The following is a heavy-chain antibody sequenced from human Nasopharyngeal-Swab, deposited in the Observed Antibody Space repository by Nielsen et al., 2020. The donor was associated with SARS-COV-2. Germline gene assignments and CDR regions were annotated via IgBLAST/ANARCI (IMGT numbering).Heavy chain of an antibody. V-gene: IGHV1-69*13. CDR2: IIPIFGTA. Sequence: SVKVSCKASGYTFTSYAISWVRQAPGQGLEWMGGIIPIFGTANYAQKFQGRVTITADEFTSTAYMELSSLRSEDTAVYYCAREVGGMTTVVPALVYGMDVWGQGTTVTVSS. J-gene: IGHJ6*02. CDR3: AREVGGMTTVVPALVYGMDV. D-gene: IGHD4-23*01. CDR1: GYTFTSYA.